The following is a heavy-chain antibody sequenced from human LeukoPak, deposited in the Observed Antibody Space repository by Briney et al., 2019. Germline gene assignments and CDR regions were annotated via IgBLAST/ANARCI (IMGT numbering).Heavy chain of an antibody. CDR1: GGTFSSYA. CDR3: ARDLAHYDILTGSGEDFDY. D-gene: IGHD3-9*01. V-gene: IGHV1-69*04. CDR2: IIPILGIA. J-gene: IGHJ4*02. Sequence: SVKVSCKASGGTFSSYAISWVRQAPGQGLEWMGRIIPILGIANYAQRFQCRVTITADKSTSTAYMELSSLRSEDTAVYYCARDLAHYDILTGSGEDFDYWGQGTLVTVSS.